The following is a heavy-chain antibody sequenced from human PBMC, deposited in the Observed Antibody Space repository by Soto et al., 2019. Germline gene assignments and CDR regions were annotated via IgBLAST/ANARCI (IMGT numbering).Heavy chain of an antibody. CDR2: ISYSGNT. Sequence: PPETRRHTYCVSAGSISSCYNYWCWFRLHHEKGLEWIGNISYSGNTYYNPSLKSRLIISIDTSKDQFSLKVGSVTAADTAVYHRASSSLFGMDVWGQGTTVT. D-gene: IGHD2-21*01. CDR3: ASSSLFGMDV. J-gene: IGHJ6*02. CDR1: AGSISSCYNY. V-gene: IGHV4-30-4*08.